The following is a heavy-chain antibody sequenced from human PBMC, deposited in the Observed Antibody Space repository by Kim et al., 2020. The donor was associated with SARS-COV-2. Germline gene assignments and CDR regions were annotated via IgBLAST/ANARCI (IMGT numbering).Heavy chain of an antibody. CDR3: AKVSGHGDYTYYSYGMDV. V-gene: IGHV3-23*01. J-gene: IGHJ6*02. D-gene: IGHD4-17*01. CDR2: ISDTGDRK. Sequence: GGSLRLSCAASGYTFNIYAMSWVRQAPGKGLEWVSTISDTGDRKYFADSVKGRFTISRDNSKDTPFLQMNSLRADDTATYYCAKVSGHGDYTYYSYGMDVWGQGTTVTVFS. CDR1: GYTFNIYA.